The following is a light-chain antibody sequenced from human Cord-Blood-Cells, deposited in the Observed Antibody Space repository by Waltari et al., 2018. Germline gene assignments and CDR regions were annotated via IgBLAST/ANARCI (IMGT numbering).Light chain of an antibody. Sequence: DIQMTQSPYTLSASAGDRVTITCRASQSISSWLAWYQQKPGKAPKLLIYDASSLESGVPSRFSGSGSGTEFSLTISSLQPDDFATYYCKQYKSYLTFGQGTKLEIK. CDR1: QSISSW. J-gene: IGKJ2*01. V-gene: IGKV1-5*01. CDR3: KQYKSYLT. CDR2: DAS.